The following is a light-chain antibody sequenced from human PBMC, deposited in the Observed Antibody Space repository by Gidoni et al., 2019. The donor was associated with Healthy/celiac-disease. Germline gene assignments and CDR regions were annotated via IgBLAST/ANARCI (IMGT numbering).Light chain of an antibody. CDR1: SPNIGAGYD. V-gene: IGLV1-40*01. CDR3: QSYDNSLSGLVV. Sequence: QSVLTQPPSVSGAPGQTVTISCTGSSPNIGAGYDVHWYQQLPGTAPKLLIYGNSNRPSGVPDRFSGSKSGTSASLAITGLQAEDEADYYCQSYDNSLSGLVVFGGGTKLTVL. J-gene: IGLJ2*01. CDR2: GNS.